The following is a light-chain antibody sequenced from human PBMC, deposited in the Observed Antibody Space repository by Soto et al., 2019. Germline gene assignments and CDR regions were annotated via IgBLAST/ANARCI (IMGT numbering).Light chain of an antibody. Sequence: EIVLMQSPGTLSLSPGERATLFFRASQSMKRRYLAWYQQKPGLPPRLLIFDTSDRATGVPPRFSGSGSGTDFTLTINSLEPEDFAVYYCQHRSGWPAISFGQGTRLEIK. CDR1: QSMKRRY. J-gene: IGKJ5*01. CDR2: DTS. CDR3: QHRSGWPAIS. V-gene: IGKV3D-20*02.